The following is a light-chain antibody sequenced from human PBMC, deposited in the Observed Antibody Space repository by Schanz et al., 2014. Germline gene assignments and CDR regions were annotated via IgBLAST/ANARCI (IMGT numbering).Light chain of an antibody. J-gene: IGLJ1*01. CDR1: SSDVGDYKY. CDR2: DVI. CDR3: SSYTNINTPQYV. Sequence: QSALTQPASVSGSPGQSITISCTGTSSDVGDYKYVSWYQQHPGKAPKLLIYDVINRPSGVSFRFSGSKSGYTASLTISGLQVEDGADYYCSSYTNINTPQYVFGTGTKLTVL. V-gene: IGLV2-14*03.